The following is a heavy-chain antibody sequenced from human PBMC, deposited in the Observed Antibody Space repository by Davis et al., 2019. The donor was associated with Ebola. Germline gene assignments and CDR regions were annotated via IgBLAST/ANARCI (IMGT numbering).Heavy chain of an antibody. CDR3: TREETSSSVVFDH. CDR2: VNTDGRRV. J-gene: IGHJ4*02. Sequence: HTGGSLRLSCAASGFTFSAYWMHWVRQAPGKGLVWVARVNTDGRRVSYVDSVKGRIIISRDNAKNTVYLQMHGLRADDTAVYYCTREETSSSVVFDHWGQGTLVTVSS. CDR1: GFTFSAYW. V-gene: IGHV3-74*01. D-gene: IGHD6-6*01.